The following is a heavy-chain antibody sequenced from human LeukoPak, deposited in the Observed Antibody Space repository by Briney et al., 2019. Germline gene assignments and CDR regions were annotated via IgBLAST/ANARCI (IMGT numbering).Heavy chain of an antibody. D-gene: IGHD4-23*01. CDR2: DHSGGNT. V-gene: IGHV3-53*01. CDR3: ARCSSGGNYMDV. CDR1: GFTVSSNY. J-gene: IGHJ6*03. Sequence: GGSLRLSCAASGFTVSSNYMNWVRQAPGKGLEWVSLDHSGGNTYYADSVKGRFTISRDNSKNTLYLQMNSLRAEDTAVYYCARCSSGGNYMDVWGKGTTVTVSS.